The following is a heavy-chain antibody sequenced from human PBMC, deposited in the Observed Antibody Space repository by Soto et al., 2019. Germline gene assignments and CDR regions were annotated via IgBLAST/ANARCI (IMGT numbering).Heavy chain of an antibody. CDR3: ARYADFWSGSIDYNWFDP. V-gene: IGHV5-51*01. D-gene: IGHD3-3*01. Sequence: GESLKISCKGSGYSFTSYWIGWVRQMPGKGLEWMGIIYPGDSDTRYSPSFQGQVTISADKSISTAYLQWSSLKASDTAMYYCARYADFWSGSIDYNWFDPWGQGTLVTVSS. J-gene: IGHJ5*02. CDR1: GYSFTSYW. CDR2: IYPGDSDT.